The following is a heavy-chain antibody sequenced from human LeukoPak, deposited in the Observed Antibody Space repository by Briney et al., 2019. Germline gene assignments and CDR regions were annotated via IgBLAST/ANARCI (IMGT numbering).Heavy chain of an antibody. D-gene: IGHD5-18*01. V-gene: IGHV3-30*18. Sequence: GGSLRLSCAASGFTFSSYWMNWARRAPGKGLDWVAVISNDGSKKYYADSVKGRFTISRDNSKNTLSLQVSSLRTEDTAVYYCAKDRYSYAFEYSDSWGQGTLVTVSS. J-gene: IGHJ4*02. CDR2: ISNDGSKK. CDR1: GFTFSSYW. CDR3: AKDRYSYAFEYSDS.